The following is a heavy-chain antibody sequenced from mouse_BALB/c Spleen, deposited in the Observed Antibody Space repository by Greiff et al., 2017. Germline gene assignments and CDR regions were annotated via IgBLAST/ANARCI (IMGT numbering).Heavy chain of an antibody. Sequence: VQLQQSGAELVKPGASVKLSCTASGFNIKDTYMHWVKQRPEQGLEWIGRIDPANGNTKYDPKFQGKATIPADTSSNTAYLQLSSLTSEDTAVYYCARSPYYGSSYWYFDVWGAGTTVTVSS. CDR2: IDPANGNT. V-gene: IGHV14-3*02. CDR3: ARSPYYGSSYWYFDV. D-gene: IGHD1-1*01. J-gene: IGHJ1*01. CDR1: GFNIKDTY.